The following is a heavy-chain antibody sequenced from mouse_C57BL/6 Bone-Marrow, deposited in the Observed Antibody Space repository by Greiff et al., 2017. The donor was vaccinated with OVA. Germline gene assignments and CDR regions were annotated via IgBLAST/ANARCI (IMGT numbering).Heavy chain of an antibody. V-gene: IGHV1-19*01. CDR3: ARTVWDDGY. CDR1: GYTFTDYY. CDR2: INPYNGGT. Sequence: EVQLQESGPVLVKPGASVKMSCKASGYTFTDYYMNWVKQSHGKSLEWIGVINPYNGGTSYNQKFKGKATLTVDKSSSTAYMELNSLTSEDSAVYYCARTVWDDGYWGQGTTLTVSS. J-gene: IGHJ2*01. D-gene: IGHD4-1*01.